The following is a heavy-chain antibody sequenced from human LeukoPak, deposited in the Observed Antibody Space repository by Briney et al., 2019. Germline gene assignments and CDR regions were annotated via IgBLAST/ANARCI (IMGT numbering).Heavy chain of an antibody. J-gene: IGHJ4*02. V-gene: IGHV3-30-3*01. CDR2: ISYDGSNK. CDR1: GFTFSSYA. CDR3: ARDTSSSGYSDY. D-gene: IGHD3-22*01. Sequence: TGRSLRLSCAASGFTFSSYAMHWVRQAPGKGLEWVAVISYDGSNKYYADSVKGRFTISRDNSKNTLYLQMNSLRAEDTAVYYCARDTSSSGYSDYWGQGTLVTVSS.